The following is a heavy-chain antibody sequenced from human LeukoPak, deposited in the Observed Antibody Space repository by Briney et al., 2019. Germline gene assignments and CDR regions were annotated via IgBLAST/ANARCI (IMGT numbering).Heavy chain of an antibody. Sequence: SETLSLTCTVSGGSISSGGYYWSWIRQHPGKGLEWIGYIYYSGSTYYNPSLKSRVTISVDTSKNQFSLKLSSVTAADTAVYYCASLQWYSSSWPRWGYFDLWGRGTLVTVSS. V-gene: IGHV4-31*03. CDR2: IYYSGST. J-gene: IGHJ2*01. D-gene: IGHD6-13*01. CDR3: ASLQWYSSSWPRWGYFDL. CDR1: GGSISSGGYY.